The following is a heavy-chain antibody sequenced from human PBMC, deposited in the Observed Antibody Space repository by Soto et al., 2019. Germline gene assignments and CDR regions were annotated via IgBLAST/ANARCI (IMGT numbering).Heavy chain of an antibody. D-gene: IGHD4-17*01. CDR3: ARDPDYGDHGAYFDY. CDR1: GYTFTSYG. J-gene: IGHJ4*02. CDR2: ISVYTGDT. Sequence: QVQLLPSGAEVKKPGASVKVSCKTSGYTFTSYGISWVRQAPGQGLEWMGWISVYTGDTNYAQNLQGRVTITTDPSTNTAYMELRGLRSDDTAVYYCARDPDYGDHGAYFDYWGQGTLVTVSS. V-gene: IGHV1-18*01.